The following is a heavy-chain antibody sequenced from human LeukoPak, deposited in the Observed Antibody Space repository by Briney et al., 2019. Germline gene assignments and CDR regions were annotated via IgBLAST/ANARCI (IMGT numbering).Heavy chain of an antibody. CDR1: GFTFGSYG. J-gene: IGHJ4*02. D-gene: IGHD6-19*01. V-gene: IGHV3-30*18. CDR3: AKDGHSSGWMELAFDY. Sequence: GGSLRLSCAASGFTFGSYGMHWVRQAPGKGLEWIVVISNDGSNKYYADSVKGRFTISRDNYKKTMHLQMNSLRAEETAVYYCAKDGHSSGWMELAFDYWGQGTLVTVSS. CDR2: ISNDGSNK.